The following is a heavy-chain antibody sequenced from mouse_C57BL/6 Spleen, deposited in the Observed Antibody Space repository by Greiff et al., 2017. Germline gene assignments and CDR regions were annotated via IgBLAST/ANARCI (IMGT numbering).Heavy chain of an antibody. D-gene: IGHD4-1*01. CDR3: ARESGTHYFDY. V-gene: IGHV5-4*01. CDR2: ISDGGSYT. Sequence: EVQVVESGGGLVKPGGSLKLSCAASGFTFSSYAMSWVRQTPEKRLEWVATISDGGSYTYYPDNVKGRFTISRDNAKNNLYLQMSHLKSEDTAMYYCARESGTHYFDYWGQGTTLTVSS. CDR1: GFTFSSYA. J-gene: IGHJ2*01.